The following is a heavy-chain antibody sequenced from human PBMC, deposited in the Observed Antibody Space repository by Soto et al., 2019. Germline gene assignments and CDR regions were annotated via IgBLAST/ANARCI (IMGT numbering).Heavy chain of an antibody. CDR3: ARDLGYYDSSGYFRYYDAFDI. D-gene: IGHD3-22*01. CDR2: ISSSSSTI. Sequence: GGSLRLSCAASGFTFSSYSMNWVRQAPGKGLEWVSYISSSSSTIYYADSVKGRFTISRDNAKNSLYLQMNSLRDEDTAVYYCARDLGYYDSSGYFRYYDAFDIWGQGTMVTVAS. J-gene: IGHJ3*02. V-gene: IGHV3-48*02. CDR1: GFTFSSYS.